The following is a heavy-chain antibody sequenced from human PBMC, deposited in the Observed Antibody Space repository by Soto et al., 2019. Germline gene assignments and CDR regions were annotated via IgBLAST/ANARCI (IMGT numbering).Heavy chain of an antibody. CDR2: IWYDGSNK. J-gene: IGHJ6*02. CDR3: ARDPLYCSSTSCYHYYYGMDV. Sequence: GGSLRLSCAASGFTFSSYGMHWVRQAPGKGLEWVAVIWYDGSNKYYADSVKGRFTISRDNSKNTLYLQMNSLRAEDTAVYYCARDPLYCSSTSCYHYYYGMDVWGQGTTVTVSS. D-gene: IGHD2-2*01. V-gene: IGHV3-33*01. CDR1: GFTFSSYG.